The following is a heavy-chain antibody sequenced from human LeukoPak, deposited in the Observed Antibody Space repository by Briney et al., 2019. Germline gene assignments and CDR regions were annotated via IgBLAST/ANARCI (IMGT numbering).Heavy chain of an antibody. Sequence: SETLSLTCTVSGGSISSYYWSWIRQPPGKGLEWIGYIYHSGSTYYNPSLKSRVTISVDRSKNQFSLKLSSVTAADTAVYYCARVGSYYDSSGYIDYWGQGTLVTVSS. CDR2: IYHSGST. J-gene: IGHJ4*02. V-gene: IGHV4-59*12. CDR1: GGSISSYY. CDR3: ARVGSYYDSSGYIDY. D-gene: IGHD3-22*01.